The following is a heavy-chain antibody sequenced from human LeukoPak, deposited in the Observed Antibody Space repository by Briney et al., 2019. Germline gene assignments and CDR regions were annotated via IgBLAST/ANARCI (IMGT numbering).Heavy chain of an antibody. CDR3: AKDIRGDYYCYYVLDV. CDR1: GFTFSSYA. J-gene: IGHJ6*02. CDR2: ISGSGGST. D-gene: IGHD7-27*01. V-gene: IGHV3-23*01. Sequence: GGSLRLSCAASGFTFSSYAMNWVRQAPGKGLEWVSGISGSGGSTYYADSVKGRFTISRDDSKNTLYLQMNSLRAEDTAIYYCAKDIRGDYYCYYVLDVWGQGTTVTVSS.